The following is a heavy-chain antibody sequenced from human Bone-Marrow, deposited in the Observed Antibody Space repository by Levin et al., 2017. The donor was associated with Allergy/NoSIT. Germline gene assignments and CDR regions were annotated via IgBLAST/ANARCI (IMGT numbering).Heavy chain of an antibody. V-gene: IGHV4-38-2*01. CDR1: GYSISSGYY. CDR2: IYHSGST. Sequence: GSLRLSCAVSGYSISSGYYWGWIRQPPGKGLEWIGSIYHSGSTYYNPSLKSRVTISVDTSKNQFSLKLSSVTAADTAVYYCASSIVVVTAIPSDAFDIWGQGTMVTVSS. J-gene: IGHJ3*02. D-gene: IGHD2-21*02. CDR3: ASSIVVVTAIPSDAFDI.